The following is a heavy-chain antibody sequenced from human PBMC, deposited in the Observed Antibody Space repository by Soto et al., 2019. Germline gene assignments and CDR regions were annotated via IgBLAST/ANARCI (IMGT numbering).Heavy chain of an antibody. CDR3: ASTYSTSWYWFDS. CDR2: SFSNDEK. J-gene: IGHJ5*01. Sequence: QVTVKESGPVLVKPTETLTLTCTVSGFSLSNAGLGVSWIRQPPGNALEWLAHSFSNDEKSYSTSLKSRLTISKDTSKSQVVLTMTNMDPVDTATYYCASTYSTSWYWFDSWGQGTLVTVSS. CDR1: GFSLSNAGLG. D-gene: IGHD6-13*01. V-gene: IGHV2-26*04.